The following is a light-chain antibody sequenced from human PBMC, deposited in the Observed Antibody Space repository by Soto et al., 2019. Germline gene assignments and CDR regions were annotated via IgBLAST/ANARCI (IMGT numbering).Light chain of an antibody. V-gene: IGKV1-5*01. CDR1: QSISSW. J-gene: IGKJ2*03. CDR2: DAS. Sequence: DIQMTQSPSTLSASVGDRVTITCRASQSISSWLAWFQQLPGKAPKLLIYDASTLEGGVPSRFSGSESGTEFTLTISSLQPDDFATYYCQQYNSYPYSFGQGTKLEIK. CDR3: QQYNSYPYS.